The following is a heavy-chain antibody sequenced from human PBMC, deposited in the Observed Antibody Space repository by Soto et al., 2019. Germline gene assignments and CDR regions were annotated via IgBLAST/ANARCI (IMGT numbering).Heavy chain of an antibody. V-gene: IGHV3-23*01. Sequence: EVQLLESGGGLVQPGGSLRLSCAASGFSFVNYAMNWVRQAPGKGLEWVSGLSGSGTSTYYADSVKGGFTISRDNSRDTLFLQMNSLPADNTAVYYCAKATTNGGWFHPVDSWGQGALVTVSS. CDR1: GFSFVNYA. D-gene: IGHD6-19*01. J-gene: IGHJ4*02. CDR2: LSGSGTST. CDR3: AKATTNGGWFHPVDS.